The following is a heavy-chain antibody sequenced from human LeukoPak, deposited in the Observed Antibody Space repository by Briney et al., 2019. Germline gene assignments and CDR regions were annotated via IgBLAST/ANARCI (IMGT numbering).Heavy chain of an antibody. D-gene: IGHD6-13*01. Sequence: PGGSLRLSCAASGFTFSSYSMNWVRQAPGKGLEWVSSISSSSSYIYYADSVKGRFTISRDNAKNSLYLQMNSLRAEDTAVYYCASGARITAAAGTVYWGQGTLVTVSS. V-gene: IGHV3-21*01. CDR3: ASGARITAAAGTVY. J-gene: IGHJ4*02. CDR1: GFTFSSYS. CDR2: ISSSSSYI.